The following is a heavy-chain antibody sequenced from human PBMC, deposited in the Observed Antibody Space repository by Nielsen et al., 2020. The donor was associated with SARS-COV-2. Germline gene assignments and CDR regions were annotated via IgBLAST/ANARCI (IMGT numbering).Heavy chain of an antibody. CDR2: ISPYNGHT. V-gene: IGHV1-18*04. CDR1: GYTFAISN. J-gene: IGHJ4*02. Sequence: ASVKVSCKASGYTFAISNINWVRQAPGQGLEWMGWISPYNGHTNYAEKFRGRFTMTADTSTDTAYMELTSLRSDDTAFYYCARGGRVIGAPGPTYSWGQGTLVTVSS. CDR3: ARGGRVIGAPGPTYS. D-gene: IGHD2/OR15-2a*01.